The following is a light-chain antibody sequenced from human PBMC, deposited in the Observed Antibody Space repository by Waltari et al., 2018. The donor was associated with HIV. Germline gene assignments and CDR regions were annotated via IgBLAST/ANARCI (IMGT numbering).Light chain of an antibody. Sequence: AIQMTQSPSSLSASVGDRVIITCRANQGIRNDLVWYQQTPGKAPKVLIYAASTLQSGVPSRFSGSGSGTDFTLTISSLQPEDLAIYYCLQDYNSPPTFGQGTKLEIK. CDR1: QGIRND. CDR2: AAS. V-gene: IGKV1-6*01. J-gene: IGKJ2*01. CDR3: LQDYNSPPT.